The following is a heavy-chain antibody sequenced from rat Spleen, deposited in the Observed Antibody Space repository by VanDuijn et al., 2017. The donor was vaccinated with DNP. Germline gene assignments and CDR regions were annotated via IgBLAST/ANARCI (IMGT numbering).Heavy chain of an antibody. D-gene: IGHD5-1*01. CDR1: GFTFSDYA. J-gene: IGHJ1*01. CDR3: ARGSGTYYWYFDF. Sequence: EVQLVESGGGLVQPGRSLKLSCAASGFTFSDYAMAWVRQAPTKGLEWVASITNSGGSTYYRDSVKGRFTISRDNAKNTLYLQMNSLRSEDTATYYCARGSGTYYWYFDFWGPGTMVTVSS. CDR2: ITNSGGST. V-gene: IGHV5S13*01.